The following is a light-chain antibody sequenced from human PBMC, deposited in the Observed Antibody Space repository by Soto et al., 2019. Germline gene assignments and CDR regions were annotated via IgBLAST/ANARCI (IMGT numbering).Light chain of an antibody. CDR1: QSVGTN. CDR3: QQYNNWPPDFT. J-gene: IGKJ2*01. CDR2: DAS. Sequence: EIVMTQSPATMPLSPGDRAALSCRASQSVGTNLAWYQQKPGQAPTLLIYDASTRATRLPDRFSGSGSGTEFNLTITSLQSEDFAIYYCQQYNNWPPDFTFGQGTKVDIK. V-gene: IGKV3-15*01.